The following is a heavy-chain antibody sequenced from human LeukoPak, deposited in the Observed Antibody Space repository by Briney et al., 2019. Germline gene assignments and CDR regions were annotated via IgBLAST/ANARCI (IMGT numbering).Heavy chain of an antibody. V-gene: IGHV4-39*01. D-gene: IGHD4-23*01. CDR1: GGSISGSSYY. J-gene: IGHJ4*02. CDR2: IYYSGST. Sequence: SETLSLTCTVSGGSISGSSYYWGWIRQPPGKGLEWIGSIYYSGSTYYNPSLKSQVTISVDTSKNQFSLKLSSVTAADTAVYYCARVDYGGNSGVFWGQGTLVTVSS. CDR3: ARVDYGGNSGVF.